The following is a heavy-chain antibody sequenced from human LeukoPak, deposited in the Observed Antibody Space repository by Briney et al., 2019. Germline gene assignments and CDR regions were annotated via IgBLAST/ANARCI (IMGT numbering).Heavy chain of an antibody. D-gene: IGHD2-2*01. Sequence: SETLSLTCAVYGGSFSGYYWSWIRQPPGKGLEWIGEINHSGSTNYNPSLKSRVTISVDTSKNQFSLKLSSATAADTAVYYCARGSGYCSSTSCYAGETYGDYASVGDYWGQGTLVTVSS. J-gene: IGHJ4*02. V-gene: IGHV4-34*01. CDR1: GGSFSGYY. CDR3: ARGSGYCSSTSCYAGETYGDYASVGDY. CDR2: INHSGST.